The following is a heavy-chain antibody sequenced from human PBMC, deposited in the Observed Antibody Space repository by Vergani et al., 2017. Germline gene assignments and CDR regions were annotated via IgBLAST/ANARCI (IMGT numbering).Heavy chain of an antibody. J-gene: IGHJ6*02. CDR1: GYSISSGYY. Sequence: QVQLQESGPGLLKPSETLSLTCTVSGYSISSGYYWGWIRQPPGKGLEWIGSIYHSGSTYYNPSLKSRVTISVDTSKNQFSLKLSSVTAADTAVYYCARDSGGYVWGPGTTVTVSS. D-gene: IGHD3-10*01. V-gene: IGHV4-38-2*02. CDR2: IYHSGST. CDR3: ARDSGGYV.